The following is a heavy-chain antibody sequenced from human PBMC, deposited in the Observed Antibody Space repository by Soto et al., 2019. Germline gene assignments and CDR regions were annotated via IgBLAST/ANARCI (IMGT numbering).Heavy chain of an antibody. CDR3: ARDRPAGSYYYGMDV. CDR1: GFTFSSYS. CDR2: ISSSSSYI. D-gene: IGHD2-2*01. V-gene: IGHV3-21*01. J-gene: IGHJ6*02. Sequence: EVQLVESGGGLVKPGGSLRLSCAASGFTFSSYSMNWVRQAPGKGLEWVSSISSSSSYIYYADSVKGRFTISRDNAKNSLYLQMNSLRAEDTAVYYCARDRPAGSYYYGMDVWGQGTTVTVSS.